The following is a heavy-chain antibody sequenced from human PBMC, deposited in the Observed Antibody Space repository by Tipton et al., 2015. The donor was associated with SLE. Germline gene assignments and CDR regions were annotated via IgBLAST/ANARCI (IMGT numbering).Heavy chain of an antibody. J-gene: IGHJ1*01. Sequence: LRLSCTVSGGSISSYYWSWIRQPPGKGLEWIGYISDSGSTNYNPSLKSRLTISVDTSKNQFSLKLSSVTAADTALYYCARSWGADDPSQYWGQGTLVTVSS. CDR1: GGSISSYY. CDR2: ISDSGST. D-gene: IGHD4/OR15-4a*01. V-gene: IGHV4-59*01. CDR3: ARSWGADDPSQY.